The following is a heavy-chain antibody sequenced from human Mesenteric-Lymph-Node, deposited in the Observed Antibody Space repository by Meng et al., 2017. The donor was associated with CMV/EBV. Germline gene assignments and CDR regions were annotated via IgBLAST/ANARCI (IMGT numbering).Heavy chain of an antibody. CDR1: GFTLDDSG. CDR3: AKGSGSEVYYGMDV. V-gene: IGHV3-20*04. D-gene: IGHD3-10*01. J-gene: IGHJ6*02. CDR2: VNWNRNST. Sequence: GGSLRLSCAASGFTLDDSGMRWVRQTPRKGLEWVSGVNWNRNSTGYADSVKGRFTISRDNAKNSLYSQMNSLRAEDTALYYCAKGSGSEVYYGMDVWGQGTTVTVSS.